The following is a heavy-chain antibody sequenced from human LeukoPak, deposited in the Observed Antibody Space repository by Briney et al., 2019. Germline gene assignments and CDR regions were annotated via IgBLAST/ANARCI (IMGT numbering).Heavy chain of an antibody. CDR1: DFSFSNYG. J-gene: IGHJ4*02. D-gene: IGHD3-22*01. V-gene: IGHV3-30*03. CDR3: ARATMMVREVVDF. CDR2: ILYDGNNK. Sequence: GGSLRLSCAASDFSFSNYGMHWVRQAPGKGLEWVAVILYDGNNKHYAESVKGRFTISRDNSKNTLFLQMNSLRAEDTAVYYCARATMMVREVVDFWGQGTLVTVSS.